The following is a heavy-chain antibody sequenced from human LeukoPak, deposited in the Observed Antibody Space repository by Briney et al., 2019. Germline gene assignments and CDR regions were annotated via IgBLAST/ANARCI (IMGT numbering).Heavy chain of an antibody. J-gene: IGHJ4*02. CDR2: INPNSGGT. CDR1: GYTFTGYY. CDR3: ARSSSPFRYYFDY. V-gene: IGHV1-2*02. D-gene: IGHD6-13*01. Sequence: ASVKASCKASGYTFTGYYMHWVRQAPGQGLEWMGWINPNSGGTNYAQKFQGRVTMTRDTSISTAYMELSRLRSDDTAVYYCARSSSPFRYYFDYWGQGTLVTVSS.